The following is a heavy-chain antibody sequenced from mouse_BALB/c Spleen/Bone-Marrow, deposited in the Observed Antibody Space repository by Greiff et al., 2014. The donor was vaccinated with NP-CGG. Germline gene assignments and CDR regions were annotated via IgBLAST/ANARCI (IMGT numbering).Heavy chain of an antibody. V-gene: IGHV1-63*02. CDR3: ASMRSYAMDY. J-gene: IGHJ4*01. CDR2: IYPGDGYT. D-gene: IGHD6-5*01. Sequence: VQLQQSGAELVRPGTSVKIPCKASGYTFTNYWLGWVKQRPGHGLEWIGDIYPGDGYTNYNEKFKGKATLTADTSSSTAYMQLSSLTSEDSAVYFCASMRSYAMDYWGQGTSVTVSS. CDR1: GYTFTNYW.